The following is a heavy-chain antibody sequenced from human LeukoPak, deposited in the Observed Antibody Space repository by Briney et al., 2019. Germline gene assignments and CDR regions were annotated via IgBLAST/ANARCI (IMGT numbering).Heavy chain of an antibody. CDR2: IIPIFGTA. CDR3: ARTLYCSSTSCRRGRYYYYYMDV. V-gene: IGHV1-69*13. D-gene: IGHD2-2*01. Sequence: SVKVSCKASGHTFSDYYIHWVRQAPGQGLEWMGGIIPIFGTANYAQKFQGRVTITADESTSTAYMELSSLRSEDTAVYYCARTLYCSSTSCRRGRYYYYYMDVWGKGTTVTVSS. J-gene: IGHJ6*03. CDR1: GHTFSDYY.